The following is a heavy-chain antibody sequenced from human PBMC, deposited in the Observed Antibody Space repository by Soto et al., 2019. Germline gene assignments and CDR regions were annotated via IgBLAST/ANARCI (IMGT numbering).Heavy chain of an antibody. V-gene: IGHV5-10-1*01. J-gene: IGHJ3*02. CDR1: GYSFTSYW. D-gene: IGHD3-22*01. Sequence: GESLQVSCKGSGYSFTSYWISWVRQMPGKGLEWMGRIDPSDSYTNYSPSFQGHVAISADKSISTAYLQWSSLKASDTAMYYCARYGGNYYDSSGYLGAFDIWGQGTLVT. CDR2: IDPSDSYT. CDR3: ARYGGNYYDSSGYLGAFDI.